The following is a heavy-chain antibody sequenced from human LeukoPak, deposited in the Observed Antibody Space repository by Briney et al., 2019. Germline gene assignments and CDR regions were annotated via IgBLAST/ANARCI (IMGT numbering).Heavy chain of an antibody. V-gene: IGHV4-39*01. Sequence: PSETLSLTCTVSGGSISSSSYYWGWIRQPPGKGLEWIGSIYYSGSTYYNPSLKSRVTISVDTSKNQFSLTLSSVTAADTAVYYCARRGTVTTERFDYWGQGTLVTVSS. J-gene: IGHJ4*02. CDR1: GGSISSSSYY. CDR3: ARRGTVTTERFDY. CDR2: IYYSGST. D-gene: IGHD4-11*01.